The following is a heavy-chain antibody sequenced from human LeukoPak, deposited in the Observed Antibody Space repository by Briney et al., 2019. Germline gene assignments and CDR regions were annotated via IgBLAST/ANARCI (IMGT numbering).Heavy chain of an antibody. CDR1: GGSFSGYY. Sequence: SETLSLTCAVYGGSFSGYYWSWIRQPPGKGLEWIGEINHSGSTNYNPSLKSRVTISVDTSKNQFSLKLSSVTAADTAVYYCARGSRGSGSHSPYFDYWGQGTLVTVSS. D-gene: IGHD1-26*01. V-gene: IGHV4-34*01. CDR3: ARGSRGSGSHSPYFDY. J-gene: IGHJ4*02. CDR2: INHSGST.